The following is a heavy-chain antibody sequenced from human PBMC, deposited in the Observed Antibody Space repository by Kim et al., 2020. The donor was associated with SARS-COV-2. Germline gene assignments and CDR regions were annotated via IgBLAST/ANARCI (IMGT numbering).Heavy chain of an antibody. CDR2: VTGTGSKT. Sequence: GGSLRLSCAASGFTFSSYAMSWVRQAPGKGLEGVSSVTGTGSKTYYADSVRGRFTISRDNSKNALYVQMNSLRAEDAALYYCARQRGYDFDMWGQGTMVTVSS. J-gene: IGHJ3*02. V-gene: IGHV3-23*01. CDR1: GFTFSSYA. CDR3: ARQRGYDFDM. D-gene: IGHD1-1*01.